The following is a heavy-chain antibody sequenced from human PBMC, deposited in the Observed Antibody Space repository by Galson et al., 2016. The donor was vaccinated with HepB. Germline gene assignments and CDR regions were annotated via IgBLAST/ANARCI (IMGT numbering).Heavy chain of an antibody. D-gene: IGHD2-15*01. V-gene: IGHV4-39*07. Sequence: TLSLTCSVSGGSTSRSSEYWGWIRQPPGTGLEWIGSIYYTGNTYYNPSLRSRVTFAVDTSRYQLSLKLTSVTAADTAFYYCGRDEGSCSGGRCYSAWGQGILFTVSS. CDR2: IYYTGNT. CDR3: GRDEGSCSGGRCYSA. CDR1: GGSTSRSSEY. J-gene: IGHJ5*02.